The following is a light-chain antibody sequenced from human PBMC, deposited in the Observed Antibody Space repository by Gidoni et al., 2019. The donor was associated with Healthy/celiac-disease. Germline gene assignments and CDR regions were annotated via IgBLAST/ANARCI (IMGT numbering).Light chain of an antibody. J-gene: IGLJ1*01. CDR1: SSDVGGYNY. Sequence: QSALTQPAPVSGSPGQSITISCTGTSSDVGGYNYVPWYQQHPGKAPKLMIYEVSNRPSGVSNRFSGSKSGNTASLTISELQAEDEADYYCSSYTSSSNVFGTGTKVTVL. V-gene: IGLV2-14*01. CDR2: EVS. CDR3: SSYTSSSNV.